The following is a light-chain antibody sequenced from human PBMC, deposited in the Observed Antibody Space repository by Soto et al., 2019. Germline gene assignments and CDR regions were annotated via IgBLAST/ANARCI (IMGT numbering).Light chain of an antibody. V-gene: IGKV1-39*01. CDR3: QQSYTSPTT. CDR1: QSIGKH. CDR2: GAS. J-gene: IGKJ5*01. Sequence: DIQMTQSPSFLSASVGDRVTITCRASQSIGKHLNWYQQKPGKAPKFIIYGASTLQSGVQSRFTGSGSGTDFTLTVNSLQAEDFATYYCQQSYTSPTTYGQGTRLE.